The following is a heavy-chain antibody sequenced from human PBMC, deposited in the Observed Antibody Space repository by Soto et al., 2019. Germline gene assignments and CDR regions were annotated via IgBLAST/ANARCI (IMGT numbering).Heavy chain of an antibody. CDR2: INPNSGGT. CDR3: ARGGQFIVGATTDAFNI. J-gene: IGHJ3*02. D-gene: IGHD1-26*01. V-gene: IGHV1-2*04. CDR1: GYTFTGYY. Sequence: GASVKVSCKASGYTFTGYYMHWVRQAPGQGLEWMGWINPNSGGTNYAQKFQGWVTMTRDTSISTAYMEVSRLRSDDTAGYYCARGGQFIVGATTDAFNIGGQGKRVTVPS.